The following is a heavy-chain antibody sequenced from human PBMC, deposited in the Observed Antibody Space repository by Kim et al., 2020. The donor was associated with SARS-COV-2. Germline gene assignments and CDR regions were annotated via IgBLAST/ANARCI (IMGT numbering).Heavy chain of an antibody. Sequence: SVKVSCKASGGTFSSYAISWVRQAPGQGLEWMGRIIPILGIANYAQKFQGRVTITADKSTSTAYMELSSLRSEETAGYYCARGRWDLDNYFDYGGHGTL. D-gene: IGHD1-26*01. J-gene: IGHJ4*01. CDR1: GGTFSSYA. CDR3: ARGRWDLDNYFDY. CDR2: IIPILGIA. V-gene: IGHV1-69*04.